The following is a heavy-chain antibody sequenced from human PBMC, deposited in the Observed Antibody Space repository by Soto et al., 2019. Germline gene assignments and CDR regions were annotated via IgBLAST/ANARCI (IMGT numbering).Heavy chain of an antibody. CDR1: GGSFSGYY. CDR3: ATSPLESSGYYYTPYDAFDI. J-gene: IGHJ3*02. D-gene: IGHD3-22*01. Sequence: SETLSLTCAVYGGSFSGYYWSWIRQPPGKGLEWIGEINHSGNTNYNPYLKSRVTISVDKSKNQFSLKLSSVTAADSAVYFCATSPLESSGYYYTPYDAFDIWGQGTMVTVSS. V-gene: IGHV4-34*01. CDR2: INHSGNT.